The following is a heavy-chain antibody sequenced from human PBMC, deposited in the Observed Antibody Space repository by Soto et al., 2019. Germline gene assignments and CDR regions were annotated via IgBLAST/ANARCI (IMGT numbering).Heavy chain of an antibody. CDR3: ARDLRSRGWFDP. Sequence: SETLSLTCDVSGVSITSHYWNWIRQSPGMGLEWIGSTYFRGSASYNPSLKSRVTISLDTSKDQLSLTLSAVTAADSVVYYCARDLRSRGWFDPWGPGILVTVYS. CDR2: TYFRGSA. J-gene: IGHJ5*02. CDR1: GVSITSHY. V-gene: IGHV4-59*11.